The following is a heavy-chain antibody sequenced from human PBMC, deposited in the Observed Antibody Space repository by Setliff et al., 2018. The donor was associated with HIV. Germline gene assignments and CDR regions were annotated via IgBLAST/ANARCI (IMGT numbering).Heavy chain of an antibody. CDR1: GYTFTSYA. CDR3: ARDSSGWSPFDY. D-gene: IGHD6-19*01. V-gene: IGHV1-3*01. Sequence: ASVKVSCKASGYTFTSYAMHWVRQAPGQRLEWMGWINAGDGNTKYSQKFQGRVTITRDTSESTAYMELSSLRSEDTAVYYCARDSSGWSPFDYWGQGTLVTVSS. CDR2: INAGDGNT. J-gene: IGHJ4*02.